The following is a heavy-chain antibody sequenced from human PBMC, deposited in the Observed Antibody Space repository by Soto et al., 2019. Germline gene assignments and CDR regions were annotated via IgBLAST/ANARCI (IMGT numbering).Heavy chain of an antibody. D-gene: IGHD6-19*01. Sequence: EVYLLESGGGLVQPGGSLRLSCVASGFSFSDYVMAWVRQAPGKGLEWVSGISHSAVSSFSAASVKGRFTVSRDNSKNTMYLQMDSLETEDTAVYFCARPPLYSSGGYFDSWGQGTLVTVSS. CDR2: ISHSAVSS. CDR3: ARPPLYSSGGYFDS. J-gene: IGHJ4*02. V-gene: IGHV3-23*01. CDR1: GFSFSDYV.